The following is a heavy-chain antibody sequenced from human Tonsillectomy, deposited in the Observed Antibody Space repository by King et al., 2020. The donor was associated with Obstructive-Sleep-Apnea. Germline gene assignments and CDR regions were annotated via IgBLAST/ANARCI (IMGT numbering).Heavy chain of an antibody. D-gene: IGHD6-13*01. CDR3: ARRAWGEQCSICPPWLAFDI. V-gene: IGHV4-59*08. Sequence: QLQESGPGLVKPSETLSLTCTVSGGSISSYYWSWIRQPPGKGLEWIGYISYSGSTNYSPSLKSRVTMSVDTSKNQFSLKLSSVTAADTAVYYCARRAWGEQCSICPPWLAFDIWGQGTMVTVSS. J-gene: IGHJ3*02. CDR1: GGSISSYY. CDR2: ISYSGST.